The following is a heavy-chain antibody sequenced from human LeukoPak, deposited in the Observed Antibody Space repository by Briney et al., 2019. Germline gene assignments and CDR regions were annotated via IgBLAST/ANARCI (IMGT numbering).Heavy chain of an antibody. D-gene: IGHD6-6*01. CDR2: TSYDGSSK. V-gene: IGHV3-30-3*01. CDR1: GFTFSSYA. J-gene: IGHJ6*02. Sequence: GRSLRLSCAASGFTFSSYAMHWVRQAPGKGLEWVAVTSYDGSSKYYADSVKGRFTISRVNSKNTLYLQMNSLRAEDTAVYYCARPIAARPIYYYYYGMDVWGQGTTVTVSS. CDR3: ARPIAARPIYYYYYGMDV.